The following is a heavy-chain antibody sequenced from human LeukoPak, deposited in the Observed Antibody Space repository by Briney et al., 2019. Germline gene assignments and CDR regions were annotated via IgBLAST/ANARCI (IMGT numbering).Heavy chain of an antibody. CDR3: ARHARVTTGYYYYYMDV. Sequence: PGGSLRLSCAASGFSFSSYSMNSGRQAPGKGLEWVSYISSSSSTRYYADSVKGRFTISRDNAKNSLYLQMNSLRAEDTAVLYCARHARVTTGYYYYYMDVWGKGTTVTVSS. V-gene: IGHV3-48*01. CDR2: ISSSSSTR. J-gene: IGHJ6*03. CDR1: GFSFSSYS. D-gene: IGHD4-11*01.